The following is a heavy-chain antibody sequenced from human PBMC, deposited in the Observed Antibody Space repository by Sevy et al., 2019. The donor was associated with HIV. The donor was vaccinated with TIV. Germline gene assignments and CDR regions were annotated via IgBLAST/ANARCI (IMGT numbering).Heavy chain of an antibody. CDR2: ISHDEILK. J-gene: IGHJ4*02. V-gene: IGHV3-30*04. Sequence: GGSLRLSCAASGFTFSSYALHWFRQAPGKGLEWVGVISHDEILKEYADSVKGRFTISRDSSKNTIYLEMNSLRPEDTAVYYCARDLPHLLPWELSRGSDYWGQGTLVTVSS. CDR1: GFTFSSYA. D-gene: IGHD3-16*01. CDR3: ARDLPHLLPWELSRGSDY.